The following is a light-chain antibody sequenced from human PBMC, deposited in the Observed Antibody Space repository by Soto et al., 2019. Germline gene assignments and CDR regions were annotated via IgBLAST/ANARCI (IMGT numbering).Light chain of an antibody. CDR3: QQYASPPAS. J-gene: IGKJ1*01. CDR1: QSVTSSY. Sequence: EIVLTQSPGTLSLSAGERVTLSCRASQSVTSSYLAWYQQKPGQAPRLLIYDASSRATGIPDRFSGSGSGTDFTLSISRLEPEDFAVYYCQQYASPPASFGQGTKVEIK. CDR2: DAS. V-gene: IGKV3-20*01.